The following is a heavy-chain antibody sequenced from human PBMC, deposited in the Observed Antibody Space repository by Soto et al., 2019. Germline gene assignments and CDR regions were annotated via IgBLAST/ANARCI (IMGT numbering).Heavy chain of an antibody. D-gene: IGHD2-21*01. CDR2: INHLGSI. CDR1: GGALSDYF. J-gene: IGHJ6*03. V-gene: IGHV4-34*01. CDR3: ARGGISHWAYFYYMDV. Sequence: SETLSLTCVVSGGALSDYFWSWIRQPPGMALEWIGEINHLGSINYNPSLKSRVTMSVDTSKNQFSLTLNSVTAADTATYYCARGGISHWAYFYYMDVWDRGTTVTVSS.